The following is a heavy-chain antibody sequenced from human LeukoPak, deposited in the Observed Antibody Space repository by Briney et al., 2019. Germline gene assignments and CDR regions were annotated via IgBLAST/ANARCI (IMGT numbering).Heavy chain of an antibody. CDR2: IPYDGSNK. CDR1: GFTFSSYG. CDR3: AKDQHGSGLGI. J-gene: IGHJ3*02. D-gene: IGHD3-10*01. V-gene: IGHV3-30*18. Sequence: PGRSLRLSCAASGFTFSSYGMHWVRQAPGKGLEWVAVIPYDGSNKYYADSVKGRFTISRDNSKNTLYLQMNSLRAEDTAVYYCAKDQHGSGLGIWGQGTMVTVSS.